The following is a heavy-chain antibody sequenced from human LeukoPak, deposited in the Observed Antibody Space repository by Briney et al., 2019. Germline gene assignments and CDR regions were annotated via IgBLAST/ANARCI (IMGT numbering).Heavy chain of an antibody. CDR1: GGSISSGGYY. D-gene: IGHD6-13*01. J-gene: IGHJ4*02. CDR3: ARGITAAAGTPFDY. V-gene: IGHV4-30-2*01. CDR2: IYHSGST. Sequence: SETLSLTCTVSGGSISSGGYYWSWIRQPPGKGLEWIGYIYHSGSTYYNPSLKSRVTISVDRSKNQFSLKLSSVTAADTAVYYCARGITAAAGTPFDYWGQGTLVTVSS.